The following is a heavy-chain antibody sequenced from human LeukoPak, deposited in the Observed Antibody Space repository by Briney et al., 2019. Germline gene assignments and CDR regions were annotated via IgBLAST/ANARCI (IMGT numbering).Heavy chain of an antibody. J-gene: IGHJ6*03. CDR1: GGTFSSYA. Sequence: SVKVSCKASGGTFSSYAISWVRQAPGQGLEWMGGIIPIFGTANYAQKFQGRVTITADESTSTAYMELSSLRSEDTAVYYCASAPSVVVPAATSPKDYYYYMDVWGKGTTVTVSS. CDR3: ASAPSVVVPAATSPKDYYYYMDV. V-gene: IGHV1-69*01. CDR2: IIPIFGTA. D-gene: IGHD2-2*01.